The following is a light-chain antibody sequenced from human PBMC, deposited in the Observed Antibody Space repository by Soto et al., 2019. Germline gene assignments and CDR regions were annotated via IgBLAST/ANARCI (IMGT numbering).Light chain of an antibody. V-gene: IGLV2-23*03. J-gene: IGLJ1*01. CDR1: SSDVGSYNL. Sequence: QSVLTQPASVSGCRGQSITISCTGTSSDVGSYNLVSWYQQHPGKAPKLMIYEGSKRPSGVSNRFSGSKSGNTASLTISGLQAEDEADYYCCSYAGSSTFPYVFGTGTKVTVL. CDR3: CSYAGSSTFPYV. CDR2: EGS.